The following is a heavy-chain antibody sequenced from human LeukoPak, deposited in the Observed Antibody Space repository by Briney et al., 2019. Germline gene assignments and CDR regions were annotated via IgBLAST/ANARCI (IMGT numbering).Heavy chain of an antibody. V-gene: IGHV4-59*08. D-gene: IGHD4-17*01. J-gene: IGHJ4*02. CDR2: IYYSGST. CDR1: GGSISSYY. Sequence: SETLSLTCTVSGGSISSYYWSWIRQPPGKGLEGIGYIYYSGSTNYNPSLKSRGTISVDTPKNQFSLKLSSVTAADTAVYSCARTTGPFDYWGQGTLVTVSS. CDR3: ARTTGPFDY.